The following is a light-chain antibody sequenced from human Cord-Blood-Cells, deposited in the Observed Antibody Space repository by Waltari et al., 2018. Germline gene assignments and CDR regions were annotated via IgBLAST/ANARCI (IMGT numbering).Light chain of an antibody. CDR1: QSVSSY. CDR3: QQRSNWPT. V-gene: IGKV3-11*01. J-gene: IGKJ4*01. Sequence: EIVLTPSPATLSLSPGERATLSCRASQSVSSYLAWYQPKPGQAPRILIYDASNRATGIPARFSGSGSGTDFTLTISSLEPEDFAVYYCQQRSNWPTFGGGTKVEIK. CDR2: DAS.